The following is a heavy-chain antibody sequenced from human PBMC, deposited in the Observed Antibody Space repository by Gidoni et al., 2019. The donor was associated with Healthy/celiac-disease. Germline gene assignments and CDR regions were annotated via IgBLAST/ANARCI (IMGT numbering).Heavy chain of an antibody. J-gene: IGHJ4*02. D-gene: IGHD6-13*01. CDR2: IIPILGIA. Sequence: QVQLVQSGAEVKKPGSSVKVSCKASGGTFSSYAISWVRQAPGQGLEWMGRIIPILGIANYAQKFQGRVTITADKSTSTAYMELSSLRSEDTAVYYCARAGYSSSWHDYWGQGTLVTVSS. CDR1: GGTFSSYA. V-gene: IGHV1-69*04. CDR3: ARAGYSSSWHDY.